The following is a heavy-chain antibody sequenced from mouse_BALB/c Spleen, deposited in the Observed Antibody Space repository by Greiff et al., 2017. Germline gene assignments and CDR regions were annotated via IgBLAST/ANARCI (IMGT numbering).Heavy chain of an antibody. CDR1: GYTFTSYW. V-gene: IGHV1-7*01. CDR3: AQLGWYFDV. Sequence: QVQLKESGAELAKPGASVKMSCKASGYTFTSYWMHWVKQRPGQGLEWIGYINPSTGYTEYNQKFKDKATLTADKSSSTAYMQLSSLTSEDSAVYYCAQLGWYFDVWGAGTTVTVSS. J-gene: IGHJ1*01. CDR2: INPSTGYT.